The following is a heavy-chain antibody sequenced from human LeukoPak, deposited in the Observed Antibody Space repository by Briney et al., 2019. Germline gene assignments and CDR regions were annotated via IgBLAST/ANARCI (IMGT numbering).Heavy chain of an antibody. Sequence: GASVKVSCKASGYTFTSYGISWVRQAPGQGLEWMGGIIPIFGAVNYAQKFQGRVTIIADESTSTAYMELSSLRSEDTAVYYCARMAGYCSGGTCYGNNWFDPWGQGTLVTVSS. CDR1: GYTFTSYG. D-gene: IGHD2-15*01. CDR3: ARMAGYCSGGTCYGNNWFDP. V-gene: IGHV1-69*13. J-gene: IGHJ5*02. CDR2: IIPIFGAV.